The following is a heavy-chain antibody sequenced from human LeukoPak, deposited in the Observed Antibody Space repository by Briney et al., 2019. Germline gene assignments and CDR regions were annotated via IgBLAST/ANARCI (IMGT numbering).Heavy chain of an antibody. CDR2: IYHSGST. J-gene: IGHJ4*02. D-gene: IGHD2-2*01. CDR1: GYSISSGYY. V-gene: IGHV4-38-2*01. CDR3: ARHEVGRSRGPTSIVVVPAAPDY. Sequence: PSKTLSLTCAVSGYSISSGYYWGWIRQPPGKGLEWIGSIYHSGSTYYNPSLKSRVTISVDTSKNQFSLKLSSVTAADTAVYYCARHEVGRSRGPTSIVVVPAAPDYWGQGTLVTVSS.